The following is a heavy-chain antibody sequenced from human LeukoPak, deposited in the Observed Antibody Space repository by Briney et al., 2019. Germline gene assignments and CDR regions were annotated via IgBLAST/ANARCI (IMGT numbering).Heavy chain of an antibody. CDR1: GGSISSSSYY. CDR2: IYYSGST. CDR3: ARDSAAGSYYYYTDV. J-gene: IGHJ6*03. Sequence: PSETLSLTCTVSGGSISSSSYYWGWIRQPPGKGLEWIGSIYYSGSTYYNPSLKSRVTMSVDTSKIHFSLNLTSVTAADTAVYYCARDSAAGSYYYYTDVWGKGTTVTISS. V-gene: IGHV4-39*02. D-gene: IGHD1-1*01.